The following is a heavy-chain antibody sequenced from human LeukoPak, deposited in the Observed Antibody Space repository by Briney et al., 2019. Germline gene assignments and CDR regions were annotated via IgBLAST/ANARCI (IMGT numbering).Heavy chain of an antibody. CDR3: ARVAYIYYYYMDV. CDR2: IYYSGST. CDR1: GGSISSSSYY. D-gene: IGHD4-11*01. J-gene: IGHJ6*03. Sequence: SETLSLTRTVSGGSISSSSYYWGWIRQPPGKGLEWVGSIYYSGSTYYHPSLKSRVTISVDTSKNQFSLKLSSVTAADTAVYFCARVAYIYYYYMDVWGKGTTVTVSS. V-gene: IGHV4-39*01.